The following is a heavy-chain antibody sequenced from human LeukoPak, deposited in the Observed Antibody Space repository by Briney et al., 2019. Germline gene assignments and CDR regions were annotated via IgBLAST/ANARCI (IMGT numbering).Heavy chain of an antibody. J-gene: IGHJ4*02. CDR1: GYSFTSYW. CDR2: IYPGDSDT. CDR3: ARSCRDGYRDFDY. Sequence: NHGESPTITCKGSGYSFTSYWIGWVRQMPGKGLEWMGIIYPGDSDTRYSPSFQGQVTISADKSISTAYLQWSSLKASDTAMYYCARSCRDGYRDFDYWGQGTPVTVSS. D-gene: IGHD5-24*01. V-gene: IGHV5-51*01.